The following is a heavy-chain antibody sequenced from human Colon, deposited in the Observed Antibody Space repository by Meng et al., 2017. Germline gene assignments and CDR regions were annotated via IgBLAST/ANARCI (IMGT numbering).Heavy chain of an antibody. V-gene: IGHV4-30-2*05. CDR3: ARASYGSGSPLGESWFDP. Sequence: QVQLQESGSGVVKPSQALSLTCSVSGASVNSTGFSWNWIRQSPGKGLEWVGYIHYSESTYYNPSLKSRVTISVDTSKNQFSLKLSSVTAADTAVYYCARASYGSGSPLGESWFDPWGQGTLVTVSS. CDR2: IHYSEST. CDR1: GASVNSTGFS. J-gene: IGHJ5*02. D-gene: IGHD3-10*01.